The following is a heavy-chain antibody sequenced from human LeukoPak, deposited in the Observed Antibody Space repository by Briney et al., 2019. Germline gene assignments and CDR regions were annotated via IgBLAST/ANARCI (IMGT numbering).Heavy chain of an antibody. CDR3: ARQTRGGIVAAGSDY. J-gene: IGHJ4*02. CDR1: GYKFTNYW. D-gene: IGHD6-13*01. CDR2: IYPGDSDT. Sequence: GESLKISCKASGYKFTNYWIGWVRQMPGKGLEWMGIIYPGDSDTRYSPSFQGQVTISADKSISTAYLQWSSLKASDSAMYYCARQTRGGIVAAGSDYWGQGTLVTVSS. V-gene: IGHV5-51*01.